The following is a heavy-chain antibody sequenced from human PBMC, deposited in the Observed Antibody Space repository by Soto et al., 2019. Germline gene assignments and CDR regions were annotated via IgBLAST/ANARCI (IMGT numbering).Heavy chain of an antibody. CDR3: AREVGVAPYYGMDV. J-gene: IGHJ6*02. CDR2: ISYDGSNK. D-gene: IGHD5-12*01. V-gene: IGHV3-30-3*01. CDR1: GFTFSIYA. Sequence: PGGSLRLSCAASGFTFSIYAMHWVRQAPGKGLEWVAVISYDGSNKYYADSVKGRFTISRDNSKNTLYLQMNSLRAEDTAVYYCAREVGVAPYYGMDVWGQGTTVTVSS.